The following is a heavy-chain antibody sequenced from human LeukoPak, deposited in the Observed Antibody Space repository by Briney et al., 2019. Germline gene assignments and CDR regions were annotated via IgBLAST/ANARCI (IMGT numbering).Heavy chain of an antibody. CDR1: GFTLSTYA. D-gene: IGHD6-19*01. Sequence: GRSPRHPRAASGFTLSTYAMHWVRQAPSKGLEWVALISKDGRNNYYADSVKGRFIISRENSKNTLYLQMNGLRAEDTDVYYCANGPWLSGWSFDFWGQGTLVTVSS. CDR3: ANGPWLSGWSFDF. CDR2: ISKDGRNN. J-gene: IGHJ4*02. V-gene: IGHV3-30*18.